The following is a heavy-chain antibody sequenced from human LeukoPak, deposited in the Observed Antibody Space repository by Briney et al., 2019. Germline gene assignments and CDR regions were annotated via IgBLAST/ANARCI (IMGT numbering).Heavy chain of an antibody. Sequence: PSETLSLTCAVYGVSFSGYYWTWLRQTPGKGLEWIGEINHRGSTNYNPSLESRVTISVDTSKNHFSLDLTSITAADTAVYFSARGRIATKIGFDYWGQGSRVTVSS. CDR3: ARGRIATKIGFDY. D-gene: IGHD2-21*01. V-gene: IGHV4-34*01. CDR2: INHRGST. CDR1: GVSFSGYY. J-gene: IGHJ4*02.